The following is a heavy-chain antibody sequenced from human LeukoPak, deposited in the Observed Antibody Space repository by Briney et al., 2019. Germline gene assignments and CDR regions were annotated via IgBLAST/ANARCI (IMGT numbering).Heavy chain of an antibody. D-gene: IGHD3-22*01. CDR1: GFTFSSYG. CDR2: ISYDGSNK. V-gene: IGHV3-30*18. J-gene: IGHJ3*01. Sequence: GGSLRLSCAASGFTFSSYGMHWVRQAPGKGLEWVAVISYDGSNKYYADSVKGRFTISRDNSKNTLYLQMNSLRAEDTAVYYCAKGKWLSTIGAFDFWGQGTMVTVSS. CDR3: AKGKWLSTIGAFDF.